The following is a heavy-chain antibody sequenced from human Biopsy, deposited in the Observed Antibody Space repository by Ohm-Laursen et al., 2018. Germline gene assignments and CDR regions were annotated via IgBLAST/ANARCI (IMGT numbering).Heavy chain of an antibody. D-gene: IGHD1-1*01. V-gene: IGHV1-18*01. CDR2: INTENGNA. CDR1: GYTFTSYG. J-gene: IGHJ6*02. CDR3: ARAKLEPVYYYYGMDV. Sequence: SVKVSCKASGYTFTSYGISWVRQAPGQGLEWMGWINTENGNAIYAQNLQGRVTMTADTSTSTAYMEVTSLRSDDTAVYYCARAKLEPVYYYYGMDVWGQGTTVTVSS.